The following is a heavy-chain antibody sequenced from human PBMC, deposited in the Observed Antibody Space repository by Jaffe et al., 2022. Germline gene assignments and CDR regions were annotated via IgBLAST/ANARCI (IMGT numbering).Heavy chain of an antibody. J-gene: IGHJ5*02. D-gene: IGHD3-10*01. Sequence: QVQLVQSGAEVKKPGSSVKVSCKASGGTFSSYAISWVRQAPGQGLEWMGGIIPIFGTANYAQKFQGRVTITADESTSTAYMELSSLRSEDTAVYYCARDLPYYYGSGSYISANWFDPWGQGTLVTVSS. V-gene: IGHV1-69*01. CDR1: GGTFSSYA. CDR3: ARDLPYYYGSGSYISANWFDP. CDR2: IIPIFGTA.